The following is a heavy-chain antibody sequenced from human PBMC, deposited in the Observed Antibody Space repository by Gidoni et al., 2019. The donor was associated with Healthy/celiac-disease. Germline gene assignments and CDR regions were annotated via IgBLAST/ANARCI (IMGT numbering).Heavy chain of an antibody. Sequence: QVQLVQSGAEVKKPGSSVKVSCKASGGTFSSYAISWVRQAPGQGLEWMGGIIPIFGTANYAQKFQGRVTITADESTSTAYMELSSLRSEDTAVYYCARDGGPYYYDSSGSLPFDYWGQGTLVTVSS. CDR3: ARDGGPYYYDSSGSLPFDY. D-gene: IGHD3-22*01. CDR1: GGTFSSYA. V-gene: IGHV1-69*01. J-gene: IGHJ4*02. CDR2: IIPIFGTA.